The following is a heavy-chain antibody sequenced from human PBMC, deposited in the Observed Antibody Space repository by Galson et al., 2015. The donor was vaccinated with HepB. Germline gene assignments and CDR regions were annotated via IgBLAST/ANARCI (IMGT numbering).Heavy chain of an antibody. CDR2: INTNTGNP. Sequence: SVKVSCKASGYIFSRFAINWVRQAPGQGLEWMGWINTNTGNPTYAQGFTGRFVFSLDTSVNTAYLQISSLKVEDTAMYYCARIGGSNDWYFDLWGRGTLITVSS. J-gene: IGHJ2*01. CDR3: ARIGGSNDWYFDL. D-gene: IGHD3-16*01. V-gene: IGHV7-4-1*02. CDR1: GYIFSRFA.